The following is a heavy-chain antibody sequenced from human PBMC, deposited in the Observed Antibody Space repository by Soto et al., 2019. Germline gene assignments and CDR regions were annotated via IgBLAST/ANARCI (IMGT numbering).Heavy chain of an antibody. CDR1: GGSISSSSYY. CDR3: ARHVGLQRGRRGCSGGSCYEYYFDY. D-gene: IGHD2-15*01. J-gene: IGHJ4*02. Sequence: SETLSLTCTVSGGSISSSSYYWGWIRQPPGKGLEWIGSIYYSGSTYYNPSLKSRVTISVDTSKNQFSLKLSSVTAADTAVYYCARHVGLQRGRRGCSGGSCYEYYFDYWGQGTLVTVSS. V-gene: IGHV4-39*01. CDR2: IYYSGST.